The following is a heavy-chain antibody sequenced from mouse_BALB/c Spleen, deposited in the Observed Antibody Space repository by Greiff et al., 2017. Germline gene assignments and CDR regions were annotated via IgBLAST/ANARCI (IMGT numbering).Heavy chain of an antibody. J-gene: IGHJ2*01. CDR3: ARHVTTAFDY. Sequence: VQLKESGGGLVKPGGSLKLSCAASGFTFSSYAMSWVRQTPEKRLEWVASISSGGSTYYPDSVKVRFTISRDNARNILYLQMSSLRSEDTAMYYCARHVTTAFDYWGQGTTLTVSS. CDR1: GFTFSSYA. D-gene: IGHD1-2*01. V-gene: IGHV5-6-5*01. CDR2: ISSGGST.